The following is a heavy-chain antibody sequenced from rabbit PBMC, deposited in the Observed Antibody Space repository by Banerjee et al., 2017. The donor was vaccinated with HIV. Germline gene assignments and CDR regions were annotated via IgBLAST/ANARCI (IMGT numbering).Heavy chain of an antibody. J-gene: IGHJ3*01. V-gene: IGHV1S40*01. CDR3: ARDLAGVIGWNFGL. D-gene: IGHD4-1*01. CDR2: IYIDSGRT. CDR1: GFDFSSDA. Sequence: QSLEESGGGLVKPEGSLTLTCKASGFDFSSDAMCWVRQAPGKGLEWIACIYIDSGRTYHASWAKGRFTISKTSSTTVTLQMTSLTAADTATYFCARDLAGVIGWNFGLRGQGTLVTVS.